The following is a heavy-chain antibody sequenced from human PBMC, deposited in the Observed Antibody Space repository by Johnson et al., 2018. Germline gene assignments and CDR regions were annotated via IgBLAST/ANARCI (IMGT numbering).Heavy chain of an antibody. Sequence: QVQLQESGPGVVKPSETLSLTCTVSGDSIYSNHYYWGWIRQPPGKGLEWIGNIHYSGSTYYNPSLKSRVTIAVDTSTNQFSLKVSAVTAADTALYFCAGANVPLVLHPWGQGTLVTVSS. J-gene: IGHJ3*01. V-gene: IGHV4-39*07. CDR1: GDSIYSNHYY. CDR3: AGANVPLVLHP. CDR2: IHYSGST. D-gene: IGHD6-6*01.